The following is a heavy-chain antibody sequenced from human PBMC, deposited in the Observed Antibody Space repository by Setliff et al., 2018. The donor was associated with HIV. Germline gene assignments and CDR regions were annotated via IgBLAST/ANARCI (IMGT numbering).Heavy chain of an antibody. CDR2: IYYSGST. CDR3: ARHSGLGGYYSPFDY. CDR1: GGSIKSSSDY. Sequence: PSETLSLTFTVSGGSIKSSSDYWGWIRQPPGKGLEWIGTIYYSGSTYYNPSLKSRVTISVDTSKNQFSLKLSSVTAADTTVYYCARHSGLGGYYSPFDYWGPGTLVTVSS. J-gene: IGHJ4*02. D-gene: IGHD3-22*01. V-gene: IGHV4-39*01.